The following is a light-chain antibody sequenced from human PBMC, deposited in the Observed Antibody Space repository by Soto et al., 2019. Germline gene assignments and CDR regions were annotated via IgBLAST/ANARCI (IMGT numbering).Light chain of an antibody. J-gene: IGKJ2*01. CDR2: AAS. Sequence: DIQMTQSPSSVSASVGDSVTITCRASQSISSSLNWYQQKPGKAPRLLIYAASTLQSGVPSGFSGSGSGTDFALTISSLQPENFATYYCQQTFTTPHTFGQGTKVDIK. CDR1: QSISSS. V-gene: IGKV1-39*01. CDR3: QQTFTTPHT.